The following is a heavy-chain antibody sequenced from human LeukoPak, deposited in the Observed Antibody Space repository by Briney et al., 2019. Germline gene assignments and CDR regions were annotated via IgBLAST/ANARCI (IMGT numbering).Heavy chain of an antibody. J-gene: IGHJ4*02. Sequence: GGSLRLSCAASGFPLNNFPMMWVRQSPGQGLEWVSTLSGDGQNTHYADTVKGRFIISKDTSRNTLYLQMTSLRVDDTAVYYCARHTVAGKKGFDYWGQGTLVTVSS. D-gene: IGHD6-19*01. V-gene: IGHV3-23*01. CDR1: GFPLNNFP. CDR3: ARHTVAGKKGFDY. CDR2: LSGDGQNT.